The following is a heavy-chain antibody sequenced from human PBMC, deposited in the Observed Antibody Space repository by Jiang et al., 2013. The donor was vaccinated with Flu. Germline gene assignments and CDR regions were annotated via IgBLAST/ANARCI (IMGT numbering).Heavy chain of an antibody. CDR2: ISSSGSTI. Sequence: VQLLESGGGSVKPGGSLRLSCAASGFTFSDYYMSWIRQAPGKGLEWVSYISSSGSTIYYADSVKGRFTISRDNAKNSLYLQMNSLRAEDTAVYYCASGMATIKSYYYYGMDVWGQGTTVTVSS. CDR3: ASGMATIKSYYYYGMDV. D-gene: IGHD5-24*01. J-gene: IGHJ6*02. V-gene: IGHV3-11*01. CDR1: GFTFSDYY.